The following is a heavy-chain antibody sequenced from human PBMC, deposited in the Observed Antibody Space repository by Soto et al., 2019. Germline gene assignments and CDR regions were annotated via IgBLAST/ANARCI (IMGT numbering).Heavy chain of an antibody. CDR3: AAVRIAAAGTLLTGFDY. V-gene: IGHV1-58*01. CDR2: IVVGSGNT. J-gene: IGHJ4*02. D-gene: IGHD6-13*01. CDR1: GFTFTSSA. Sequence: ASVKVSCKASGFTFTSSAVQWVRQARGQRLEWIGWIVVGSGNTNYAQKFQERVTITRDMSTSTAYMELSSLRSEDTAVYYCAAVRIAAAGTLLTGFDYWGQGTLVTVSS.